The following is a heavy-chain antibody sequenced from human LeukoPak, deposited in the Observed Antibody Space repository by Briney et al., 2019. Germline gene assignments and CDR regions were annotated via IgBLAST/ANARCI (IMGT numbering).Heavy chain of an antibody. Sequence: SETLSLTCTVSGGSISSSSYYWGWIRQPPGKGLEWIGSIFYSGSTYYNSSLKSRVTISVDTSKNHFSLSLSSVTAADTAVYYSARLGVLWFGELFDYLGQGTLVTVSS. D-gene: IGHD3-10*01. CDR2: IFYSGST. V-gene: IGHV4-39*02. CDR1: GGSISSSSYY. J-gene: IGHJ4*02. CDR3: ARLGVLWFGELFDY.